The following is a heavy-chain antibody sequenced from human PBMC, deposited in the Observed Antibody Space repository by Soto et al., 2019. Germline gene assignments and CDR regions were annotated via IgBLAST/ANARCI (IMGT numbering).Heavy chain of an antibody. Sequence: SGTLSVTGTVSCGSISSYYWIWIRQPAGKGMEWIGRIHTTDGTNYNPSLKSRVTMSIDTSNNQFSLKLSSLTAADTAVYYCARALSSAAGLYFDFWGQGTLVTVSS. V-gene: IGHV4-4*07. CDR1: CGSISSYY. CDR3: ARALSSAAGLYFDF. J-gene: IGHJ4*02. CDR2: IHTTDGT. D-gene: IGHD6-13*01.